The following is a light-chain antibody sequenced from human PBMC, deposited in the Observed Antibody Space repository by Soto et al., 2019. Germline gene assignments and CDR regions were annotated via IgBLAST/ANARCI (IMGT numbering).Light chain of an antibody. Sequence: EIVMTQSPATLSVSPGERATIYCRARQSVSHNLAWYQKKPGHDPRLLIYAESTRATGIPARFSGSGSGTEVTLTISSLQYEDFAVDYCQQDHNCWTFVQATRVEIK. CDR1: QSVSHN. CDR2: AES. CDR3: QQDHNCWT. J-gene: IGKJ1*01. V-gene: IGKV3-15*01.